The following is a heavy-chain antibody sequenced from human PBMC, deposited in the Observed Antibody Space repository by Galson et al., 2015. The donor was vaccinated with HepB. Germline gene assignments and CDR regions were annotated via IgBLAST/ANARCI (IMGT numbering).Heavy chain of an antibody. CDR3: AKEWMRSGSYIQSFYHYGMPV. CDR2: ISYDGGNK. D-gene: IGHD1-26*01. CDR1: GFTFSSYG. Sequence: SLRLSCAASGFTFSSYGMHWVRQAPGKGLEWVAVISYDGGNKYYGDSVKGRFTISRDNAQNTLHLQMNSLRGGDTGVYYCAKEWMRSGSYIQSFYHYGMPVWGQGTTVTVSS. J-gene: IGHJ6*02. V-gene: IGHV3-30*18.